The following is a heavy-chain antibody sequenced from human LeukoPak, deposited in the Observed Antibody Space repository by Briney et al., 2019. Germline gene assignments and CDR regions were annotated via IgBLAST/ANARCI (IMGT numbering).Heavy chain of an antibody. D-gene: IGHD3-10*01. CDR2: IRSKANSYAT. V-gene: IGHV3-73*01. Sequence: PGGSLRLSCAASGFTFSGSAMHWVRQASGKGLEWVGRIRSKANSYATAYAASVKGRFTISRDDSKNTAYLQMNSLKTEDTAVYYCTSTATMVRGVEGNYWGQGTLVTVSS. J-gene: IGHJ4*02. CDR1: GFTFSGSA. CDR3: TSTATMVRGVEGNY.